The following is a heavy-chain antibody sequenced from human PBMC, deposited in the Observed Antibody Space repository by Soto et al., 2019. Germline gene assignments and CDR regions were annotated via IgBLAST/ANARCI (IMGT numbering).Heavy chain of an antibody. J-gene: IGHJ4*02. CDR3: ASRKSSPYFDY. Sequence: SETLSLTCTVSGCSISSGDYYWSWIRQPPGKGLEWIGYIYYSGSTYYNPSLKSRVTISVDTSKNQFSLKLSSVTAADTAVYYCASRKSSPYFDYWGQGTLVTVSS. V-gene: IGHV4-30-4*01. D-gene: IGHD3-10*01. CDR1: GCSISSGDYY. CDR2: IYYSGST.